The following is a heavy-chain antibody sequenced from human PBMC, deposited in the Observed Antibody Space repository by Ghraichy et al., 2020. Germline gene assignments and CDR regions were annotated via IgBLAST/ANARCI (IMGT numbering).Heavy chain of an antibody. CDR3: VREGVSGSYSSH. J-gene: IGHJ4*02. Sequence: GESLNISCAASGFTFTTYSMNWVRQAPGKGLEWLSYINPSSSHTYYADSVRVRFNISRDNAKNSLFLQVNSLRDEDTAVYFCVREGVSGSYSSHWGQGTLVTVSS. D-gene: IGHD3-10*01. CDR1: GFTFTTYS. CDR2: INPSSSHT. V-gene: IGHV3-48*02.